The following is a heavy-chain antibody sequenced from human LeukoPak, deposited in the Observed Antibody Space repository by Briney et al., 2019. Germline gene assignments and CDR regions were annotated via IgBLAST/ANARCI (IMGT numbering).Heavy chain of an antibody. J-gene: IGHJ4*02. CDR3: ARDGSTIFAFL. V-gene: IGHV3-66*01. CDR1: GFTVSSNY. CDR2: IYSGGST. D-gene: IGHD3-3*01. Sequence: GGSLRLSCAASGFTVSSNYMSWVRQAPGKGLEWASVIYSGGSTYYADSVKGRFTISRDNSKNTLYLQMDSLRAEDTAVYYCARDGSTIFAFLWGQGTLVTVSS.